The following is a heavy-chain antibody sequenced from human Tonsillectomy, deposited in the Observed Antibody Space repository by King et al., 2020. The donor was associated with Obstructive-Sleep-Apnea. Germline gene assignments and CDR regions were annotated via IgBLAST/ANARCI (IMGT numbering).Heavy chain of an antibody. CDR3: GKDGVTTDYFDY. CDR1: GCTFSSYA. CDR2: ISGSGSST. J-gene: IGHJ4*02. Sequence: VQLVESGGGLVQPGGSLRLSCAASGCTFSSYAMSWVRQAPGKGLEWVSTISGSGSSTYYADSVKGRFTISRDNSKITLYLQMNSLRAEDTAVYYCGKDGVTTDYFDYWGQGTLVTVSS. V-gene: IGHV3-23*04. D-gene: IGHD4-17*01.